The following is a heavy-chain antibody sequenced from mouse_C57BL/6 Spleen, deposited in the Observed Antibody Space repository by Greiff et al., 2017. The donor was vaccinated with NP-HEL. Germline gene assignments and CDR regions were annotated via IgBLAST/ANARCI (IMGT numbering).Heavy chain of an antibody. CDR1: GYTFTSYW. CDR3: ARNPYYYGSSPTEYFDV. Sequence: LVESGAELVKPGASVKLSCKASGYTFTSYWMQWVKQRPGQGLEWIGEIDPSDSYTNYNQKFKGKATLTVDTSSSTAYMQLSSLTSEDSAVYYCARNPYYYGSSPTEYFDVWGTGTTVTVSS. V-gene: IGHV1-50*01. D-gene: IGHD1-1*01. J-gene: IGHJ1*03. CDR2: IDPSDSYT.